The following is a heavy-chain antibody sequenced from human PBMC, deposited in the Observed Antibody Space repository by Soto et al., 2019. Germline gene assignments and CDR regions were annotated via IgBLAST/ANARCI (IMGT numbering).Heavy chain of an antibody. J-gene: IGHJ4*02. D-gene: IGHD3-10*01. CDR2: INPSGGST. CDR1: GYTFTSYY. V-gene: IGHV1-46*01. Sequence: ASVKVSCKASGYTFTSYYMHWVRQAPGQGLEWMGIINPSGGSTSYAQKFQGRVTITRDTSTSTVYMELSSLRSEDTAVYYCARDMVRGVISPYFDYWGQGTLVTVSS. CDR3: ARDMVRGVISPYFDY.